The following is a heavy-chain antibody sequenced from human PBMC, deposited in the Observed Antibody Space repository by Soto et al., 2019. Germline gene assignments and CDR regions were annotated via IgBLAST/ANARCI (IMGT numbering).Heavy chain of an antibody. D-gene: IGHD1-1*01. CDR2: INDSGGDT. CDR3: AKDPPQTGTTCDY. CDR1: GFTFSSYA. Sequence: EVQLLESGGGLVQPGGSLRLSCAASGFTFSSYAMSWVRQAPEKGLEWVSTINDSGGDTYYADSVKGRFTISRDNSKNTLYLQMNSLTVEDTAVYYCAKDPPQTGTTCDYWGQGTLVTVSS. V-gene: IGHV3-23*01. J-gene: IGHJ4*02.